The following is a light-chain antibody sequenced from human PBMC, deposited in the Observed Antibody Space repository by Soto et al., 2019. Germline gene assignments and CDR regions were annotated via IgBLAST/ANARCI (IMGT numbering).Light chain of an antibody. CDR1: QDISNY. V-gene: IGKV1-33*01. Sequence: DIQITQSPSSLSASVGDRVTITCQASQDISNYLNWYQQKPGKAPKLLIYDASNLETGVPSRFSRSGSGTDFTFTTGSLQREDIATSYCQQYGNFLPEPTVGEGTKLEIK. CDR3: QQYGNFLPEPT. CDR2: DAS. J-gene: IGKJ2*01.